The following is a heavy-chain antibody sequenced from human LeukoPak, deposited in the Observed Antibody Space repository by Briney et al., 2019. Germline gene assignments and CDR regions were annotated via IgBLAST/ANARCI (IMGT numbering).Heavy chain of an antibody. Sequence: AASVKVSCKVSGYTLTELSMHWVRQAPGKGLEWMGGFDPEDGETIYAQKFQGRVTMTEDTSTDTAYMELSSLRSEDTAVYYCACGYCSSTSCLDYWGQGTLVTVSS. D-gene: IGHD2-2*03. V-gene: IGHV1-24*01. CDR2: FDPEDGET. CDR3: ACGYCSSTSCLDY. J-gene: IGHJ4*02. CDR1: GYTLTELS.